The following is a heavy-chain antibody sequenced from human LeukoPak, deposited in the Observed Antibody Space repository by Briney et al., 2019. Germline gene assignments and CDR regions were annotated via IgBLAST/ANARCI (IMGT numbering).Heavy chain of an antibody. Sequence: PGGSLRLSCAASGFTFSSYDMTWVRQAPGKGLEWVSGISTSGGTTYYADSLKGRFTISRDNSKNTLFLRMNSLRAEDTAVYYCAKTVVPAATYAFDIWGQGTMVTVSS. J-gene: IGHJ3*02. V-gene: IGHV3-23*01. CDR3: AKTVVPAATYAFDI. CDR1: GFTFSSYD. D-gene: IGHD2-2*01. CDR2: ISTSGGTT.